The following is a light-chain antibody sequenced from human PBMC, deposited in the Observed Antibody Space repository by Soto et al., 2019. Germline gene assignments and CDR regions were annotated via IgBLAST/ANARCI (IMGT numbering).Light chain of an antibody. Sequence: EIVMTQSPLSLTVTPGEPASISCKSSQSLQHNNGNTLLDWYMQKPGQSPQLLIYLGSRRAPGAPDRVSGSGSGTDFTLRISTVEADDVAIYYCMQDLQTPRTFGQGTKVEI. CDR3: MQDLQTPRT. V-gene: IGKV2-28*01. CDR1: QSLQHNNGNTL. J-gene: IGKJ1*01. CDR2: LGS.